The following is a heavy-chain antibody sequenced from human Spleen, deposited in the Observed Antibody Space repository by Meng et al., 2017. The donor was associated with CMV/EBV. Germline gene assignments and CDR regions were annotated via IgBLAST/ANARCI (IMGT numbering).Heavy chain of an antibody. V-gene: IGHV1-8*02. CDR2: MNPNSGNT. CDR1: GYTFTSYG. D-gene: IGHD3-22*01. CDR3: ARGPYDSSSYYFDY. J-gene: IGHJ4*02. Sequence: ASVKVSCKASGYTFTSYGISWVRQATGQGLEWMGWMNPNSGNTGYAQKFQGRVTMTRNTSISTAYMELSSLRSEDTAVYYCARGPYDSSSYYFDYWGQGTLVTVSS.